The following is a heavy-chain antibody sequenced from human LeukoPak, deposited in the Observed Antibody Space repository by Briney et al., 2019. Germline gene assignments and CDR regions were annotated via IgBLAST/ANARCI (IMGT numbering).Heavy chain of an antibody. J-gene: IGHJ4*02. D-gene: IGHD6-19*01. CDR1: GYSFNTYW. V-gene: IGHV5-51*01. Sequence: GESLKISCKGFGYSFNTYWIGWVRQMPGKGLEWMGIIYPRDSDTRYSPSFQGQVTISADKSISTAYLQWSSLKASDTAMYYCAGSITVAGTPDYWGQGTLVTVSS. CDR3: AGSITVAGTPDY. CDR2: IYPRDSDT.